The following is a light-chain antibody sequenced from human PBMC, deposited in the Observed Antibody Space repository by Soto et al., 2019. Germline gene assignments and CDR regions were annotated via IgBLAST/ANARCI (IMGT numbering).Light chain of an antibody. CDR1: SSDVGRFNF. CDR2: EVT. J-gene: IGLJ1*01. CDR3: SSYTTRSTYV. V-gene: IGLV2-14*01. Sequence: QSVLTQPASVSGSPGQSITISCTGTSSDVGRFNFVSWFQQHPGKAPKLLIYEVTKRPSGVSNRFSGSKSGNTASLTISGLQTEDEADYYCSSYTTRSTYVFGTGNKV.